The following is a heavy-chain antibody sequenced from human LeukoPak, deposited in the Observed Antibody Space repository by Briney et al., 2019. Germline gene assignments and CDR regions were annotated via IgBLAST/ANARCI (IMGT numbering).Heavy chain of an antibody. CDR1: RGSISSYY. D-gene: IGHD5-18*01. CDR2: IYYSGST. Sequence: SETLSLTCTVSRGSISSYYWSWVRPPPGKGLEWIGYIYYSGSTNYNPSLKSRVTISIDTSKNQFSLKLSSVTAADTAVYYCARDHTASGGMDVWGQGTTVTVSS. CDR3: ARDHTASGGMDV. V-gene: IGHV4-59*01. J-gene: IGHJ6*02.